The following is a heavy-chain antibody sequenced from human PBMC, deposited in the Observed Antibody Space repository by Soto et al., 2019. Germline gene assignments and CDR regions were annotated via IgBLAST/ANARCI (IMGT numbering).Heavy chain of an antibody. CDR3: AVFGVVTNFDY. V-gene: IGHV3-21*06. J-gene: IGHJ4*02. Sequence: EVQLVESGGGLGKPGGSLRRSCAASGFTFSSYTMNWVRQAPGKGLEWVSSISSGNAYMYYADSVKGRLTISRDNAKSSMYLLMNSLRAEDTAVYYCAVFGVVTNFDYGGQGTLVTVSS. D-gene: IGHD3-3*01. CDR2: ISSGNAYM. CDR1: GFTFSSYT.